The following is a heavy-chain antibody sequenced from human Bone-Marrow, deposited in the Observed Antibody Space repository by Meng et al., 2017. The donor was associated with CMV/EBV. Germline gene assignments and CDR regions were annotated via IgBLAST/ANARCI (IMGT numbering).Heavy chain of an antibody. V-gene: IGHV4-34*01. Sequence: ESLKISCAASGFTFSSYSMNWVRQPPGKGLEWIGEINHSGSTNYNPSLKSRVTISVDTSKNQFSLKLSSVTAADTAVYYCARGRRYDYVWGSYRYTGGFDYWGQGTLVTVSS. CDR3: ARGRRYDYVWGSYRYTGGFDY. D-gene: IGHD3-16*02. CDR2: INHSGST. CDR1: GFTFSSYS. J-gene: IGHJ4*02.